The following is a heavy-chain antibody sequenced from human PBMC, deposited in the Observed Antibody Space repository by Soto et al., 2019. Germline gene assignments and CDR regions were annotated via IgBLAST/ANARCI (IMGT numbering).Heavy chain of an antibody. D-gene: IGHD2-2*01. J-gene: IGHJ5*02. CDR2: IIPIFGTA. CDR3: ASSPGVNVPAAKVGPWFDP. V-gene: IGHV1-69*01. Sequence: QVQLVQSGAEVKKPGSSVKVSCKASGGTFSSYAISWMRQAPGQGLEWMGGIIPIFGTANYAQKFQGRVTITADESTSTAYMELSSLRSEDTAVYYCASSPGVNVPAAKVGPWFDPWGQGTLVTVSS. CDR1: GGTFSSYA.